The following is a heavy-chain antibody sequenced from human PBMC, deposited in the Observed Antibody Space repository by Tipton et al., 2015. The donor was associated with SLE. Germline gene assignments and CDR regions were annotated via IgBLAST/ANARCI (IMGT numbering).Heavy chain of an antibody. J-gene: IGHJ4*02. CDR2: IYHGGST. D-gene: IGHD5-18*01. V-gene: IGHV4-59*07. CDR3: ASLGYSYGLGFDY. Sequence: TLSLTCTVSGGSISSYYWSWIRQPPGKGLEWIGYIYHGGSTNYNPSLKSRVTISEDTSKNQFSLKLSSVTAADTAVYYCASLGYSYGLGFDYWGQGTLVTVSS. CDR1: GGSISSYY.